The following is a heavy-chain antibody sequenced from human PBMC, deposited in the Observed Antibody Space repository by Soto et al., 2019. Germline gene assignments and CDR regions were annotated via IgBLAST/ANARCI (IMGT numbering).Heavy chain of an antibody. CDR2: IYYSGST. V-gene: IGHV4-39*01. Sequence: PSETLSLTCTVSGGSISSSSYYWGWIRQPPGKGREWIGSIYYSGSTYYNTSLKSRVTISVDTSKNQFSLKLSSVTAADTAVYYCARSVFPWGQGTLVTVSS. CDR3: ARSVFP. CDR1: GGSISSSSYY. J-gene: IGHJ5*02.